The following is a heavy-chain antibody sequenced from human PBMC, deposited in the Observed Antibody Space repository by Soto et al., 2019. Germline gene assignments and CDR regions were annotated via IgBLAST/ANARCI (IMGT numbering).Heavy chain of an antibody. V-gene: IGHV3-53*01. J-gene: IGHJ6*02. CDR2: IYSGGST. CDR1: GFTVSSNY. D-gene: IGHD4-4*01. CDR3: ARDIMTTVGYYYYYGMDV. Sequence: LRLSCAASGFTVSSNYMSWVRQAPGKGLEWVSGIYSGGSTYYADSVKGRFTISRDNSKNTLYLQMNSLRAEDTAVYYCARDIMTTVGYYYYYGMDVWGQGTTVTVSS.